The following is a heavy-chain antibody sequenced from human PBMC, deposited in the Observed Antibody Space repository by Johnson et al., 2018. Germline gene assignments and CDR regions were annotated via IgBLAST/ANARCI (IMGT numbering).Heavy chain of an antibody. Sequence: VQLVQSGGGLVKPGGSLRLSCAASGFTFSSYSMNWVRQAPGKGLEWVSSISSSSSYIYYADSVKGRFTISRDNAKNSLFLQMNSLRAEDTAVYYCAREGSSRFFFDYGMDVWGQGTTGTVSS. V-gene: IGHV3-21*01. D-gene: IGHD6-13*01. CDR3: AREGSSRFFFDYGMDV. CDR1: GFTFSSYS. CDR2: ISSSSSYI. J-gene: IGHJ6*02.